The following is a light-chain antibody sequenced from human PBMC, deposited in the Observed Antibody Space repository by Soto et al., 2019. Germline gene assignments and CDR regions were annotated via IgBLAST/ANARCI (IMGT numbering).Light chain of an antibody. CDR2: RAS. J-gene: IGKJ1*01. CDR3: QQYDSYPWT. Sequence: DIQMTQSPSTVSASVGDRITITCRASQSISRYLAWYQQKPGKAPNLLIYRASSLESGVPSRFSGSGSGTEFTLSISSLEPDDFATYYCQQYDSYPWTFGQGTKVEIK. V-gene: IGKV1-5*03. CDR1: QSISRY.